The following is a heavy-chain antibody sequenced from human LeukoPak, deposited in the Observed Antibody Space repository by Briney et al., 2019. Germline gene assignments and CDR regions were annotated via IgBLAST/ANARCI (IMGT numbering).Heavy chain of an antibody. CDR1: GYTFTDYY. CDR3: ARHTSTGAFHI. J-gene: IGHJ3*02. D-gene: IGHD3-16*01. Sequence: ASVKVSCKASGYTFTDYYIHWVRQAPGQGLECMGWINPNNGGTNYAQKFQGRATMTRDTSISTAYMEVSSLRSDDTAVYYCARHTSTGAFHIWGQGTMVTVSS. V-gene: IGHV1-2*02. CDR2: INPNNGGT.